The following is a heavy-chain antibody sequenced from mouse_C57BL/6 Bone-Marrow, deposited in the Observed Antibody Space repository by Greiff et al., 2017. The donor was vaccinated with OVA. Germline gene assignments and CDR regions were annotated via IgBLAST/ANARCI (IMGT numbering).Heavy chain of an antibody. D-gene: IGHD4-1*01. CDR1: GYTFTDYY. J-gene: IGHJ4*01. Sequence: EVQLQQSGPELVKPGASVKISCKASGYTFTDYYMNWVKQSHGKSLEWIGDINPNNGGTSYNQKFKGKATLTVDKSSSTAYMELRSLTSEDSAVYYCARDKDWDEGDYWGQGTSVTVSS. CDR3: ARDKDWDEGDY. CDR2: INPNNGGT. V-gene: IGHV1-26*01.